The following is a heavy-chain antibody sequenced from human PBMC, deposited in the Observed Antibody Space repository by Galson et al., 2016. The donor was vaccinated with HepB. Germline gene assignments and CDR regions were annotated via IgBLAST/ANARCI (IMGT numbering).Heavy chain of an antibody. D-gene: IGHD1-1*01. V-gene: IGHV3-23*05. Sequence: SLRLSCAASGFTFSSCAMSWVRQAPGKGLEWVSSISSNGEETYYADSVKGRFAISRDNSESPLHLQMSSLGAEDTAVYYCAKSTSGTWGPFDYWGQGNLVIVSS. CDR3: AKSTSGTWGPFDY. CDR2: ISSNGEET. J-gene: IGHJ4*02. CDR1: GFTFSSCA.